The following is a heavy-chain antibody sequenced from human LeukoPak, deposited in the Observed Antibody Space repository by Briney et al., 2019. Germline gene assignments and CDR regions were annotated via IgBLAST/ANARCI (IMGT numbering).Heavy chain of an antibody. CDR1: GFTFSSNY. V-gene: IGHV3-66*02. CDR3: ARDRGNSDAFDI. J-gene: IGHJ3*02. D-gene: IGHD4-23*01. Sequence: PGGSLRLSCAASGFTFSSNYMSWVRQAPGKGLEWVSVIYSGGSTYYADSMKGRFTISRDNSKNTLYLQMNSLRAEDTAVYYCARDRGNSDAFDIWGQGTMVTVSS. CDR2: IYSGGST.